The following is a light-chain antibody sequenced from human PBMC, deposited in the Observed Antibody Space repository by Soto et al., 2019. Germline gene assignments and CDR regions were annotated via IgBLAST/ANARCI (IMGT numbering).Light chain of an antibody. J-gene: IGKJ1*01. Sequence: DIQMTQSPPTLSASVGDRVTITCRASQSIRHYLAWYQQMPGKAPKLLSYGASTLQSGVPSRFSGSGSGTEFTLTISSLQPDEFGTYFCQHHNSYSQTFGRGTKV. CDR2: GAS. CDR3: QHHNSYSQT. V-gene: IGKV1-5*01. CDR1: QSIRHY.